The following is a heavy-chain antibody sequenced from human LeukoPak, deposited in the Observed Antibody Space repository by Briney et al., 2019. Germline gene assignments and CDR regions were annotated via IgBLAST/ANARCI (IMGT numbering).Heavy chain of an antibody. J-gene: IGHJ4*02. Sequence: SETLSLTCTVSGDPISSGGYYWSWLRQPAGNGLDWIWRFYATGSTNYNPSLKSPVSISMDTSQNQFSMNLSSVTAEDTAVYYCARAPYGSGNTYYFDYWGQGTLVTISS. CDR2: FYATGST. CDR3: ARAPYGSGNTYYFDY. V-gene: IGHV4-61*02. CDR1: GDPISSGGYY. D-gene: IGHD3-10*01.